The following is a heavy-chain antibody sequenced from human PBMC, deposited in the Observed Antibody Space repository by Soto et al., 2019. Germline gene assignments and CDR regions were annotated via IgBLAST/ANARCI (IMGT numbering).Heavy chain of an antibody. CDR1: GYTFTSYG. CDR2: ISAYNGNT. V-gene: IGHV1-18*01. CDR3: ARXSRAHYGSGSYYNNFDY. J-gene: IGHJ4*02. Sequence: APVQVACKGSGYTFTSYGISWVRQAPGQGLEWMGWISAYNGNTNYAQKLQGRVTMTTDTSTSTAYMELRSLRSDDTAVYYCARXSRAHYGSGSYYNNFDYWGQGTLVTVSS. D-gene: IGHD3-10*01.